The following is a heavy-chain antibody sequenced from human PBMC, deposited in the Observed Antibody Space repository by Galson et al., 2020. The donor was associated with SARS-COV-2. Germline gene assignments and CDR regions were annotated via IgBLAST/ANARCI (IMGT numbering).Heavy chain of an antibody. J-gene: IGHJ4*02. CDR3: ARQMVRGVLRYFDY. V-gene: IGHV5-51*01. Sequence: PGEPLKIRCNRYGYSFTSYWYGRERHMPGKGLEWLDTIYPGDSDTRYSPSFQGPVTISADKSISTAYLQWSSLKASDTAMYYCARQMVRGVLRYFDYWGQGSLVTVSS. CDR2: IYPGDSDT. CDR1: GYSFTSYW. D-gene: IGHD3-10*01.